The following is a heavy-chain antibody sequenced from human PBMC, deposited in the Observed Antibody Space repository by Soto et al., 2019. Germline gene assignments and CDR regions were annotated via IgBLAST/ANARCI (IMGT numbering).Heavy chain of an antibody. D-gene: IGHD5-18*01. CDR1: GGSISSSSYY. V-gene: IGHV4-39*01. CDR2: IYYSGST. CDR3: ARYVYSYGLDY. J-gene: IGHJ4*02. Sequence: ETLSLTCTVSGGSISSSSYYWGWIRQPPGKGLEWIGSIYYSGSTYYNPSLKSRVTISVDTSKNQFSLKLSSVTAADTAVYYCARYVYSYGLDYWGQGTLVTVSS.